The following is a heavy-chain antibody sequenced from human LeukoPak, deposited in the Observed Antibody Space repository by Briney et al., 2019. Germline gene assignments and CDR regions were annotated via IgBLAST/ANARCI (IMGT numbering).Heavy chain of an antibody. CDR3: ARERSYCSSTSCYHNWFDP. Sequence: ASVKVSCKASGYTFTGYYMHWVRQAPGQGLEWMGWINPNSGGTNYAQKFQGRVTMTRDTSISTAYMELRRLRSDDTAVYYCARERSYCSSTSCYHNWFDPWGQGTLVTVSS. CDR1: GYTFTGYY. D-gene: IGHD2-2*01. V-gene: IGHV1-2*02. CDR2: INPNSGGT. J-gene: IGHJ5*02.